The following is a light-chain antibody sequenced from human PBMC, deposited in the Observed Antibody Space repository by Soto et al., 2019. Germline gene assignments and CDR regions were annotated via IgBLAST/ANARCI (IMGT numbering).Light chain of an antibody. CDR3: QQYDSWPLT. V-gene: IGKV3D-15*01. Sequence: EIVMTQSPGTLSVSTGEGATLSCRASQSVDSNLAWYQQKPGQAPRLLIYGASTRPTGIPARFSGSGSGTDFTLTITSLQSEDFAVYYCQQYDSWPLTFGGGTKVEIK. CDR1: QSVDSN. CDR2: GAS. J-gene: IGKJ4*01.